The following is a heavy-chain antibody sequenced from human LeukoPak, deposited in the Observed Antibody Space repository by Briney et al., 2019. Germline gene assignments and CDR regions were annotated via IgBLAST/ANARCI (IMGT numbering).Heavy chain of an antibody. J-gene: IGHJ6*03. V-gene: IGHV3-11*01. CDR3: ARVGKWELFSPYDYYMGV. D-gene: IGHD3-10*01. Sequence: GGSLRLSCAASGFTFSDYHMSWIRQAPGKGLEWVSYISSSATTIYYAESVKGRFTISRDNAKSSLYLQMNSLRAEDTAVYYCARVGKWELFSPYDYYMGVWGKGTTVTISS. CDR2: ISSSATTI. CDR1: GFTFSDYH.